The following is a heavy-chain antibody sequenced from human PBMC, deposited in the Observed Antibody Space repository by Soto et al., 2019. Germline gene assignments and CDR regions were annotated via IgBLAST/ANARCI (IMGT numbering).Heavy chain of an antibody. D-gene: IGHD3-22*01. Sequence: EVQLVESGGGLVQPGGSLRLSCSASGFTFSSYAMHWVRQAPGKGLEYVSAISSNGGSTYYADSVKGRFTISRDNSKNTLYLQMSSLRAEDTAVYYCVKGPNYDSSGYYYDFGNEFDYWGQGTLVTVSS. CDR3: VKGPNYDSSGYYYDFGNEFDY. J-gene: IGHJ4*02. V-gene: IGHV3-64D*08. CDR2: ISSNGGST. CDR1: GFTFSSYA.